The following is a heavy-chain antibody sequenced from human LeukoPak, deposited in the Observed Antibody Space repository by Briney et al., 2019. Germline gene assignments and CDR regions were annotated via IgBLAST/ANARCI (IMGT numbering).Heavy chain of an antibody. J-gene: IGHJ5*02. CDR2: IYSGGST. CDR1: GFTVSSNY. V-gene: IGHV3-66*01. D-gene: IGHD6-13*01. Sequence: GGSLRLSCAASGFTVSSNYMSWVRQAPGKGLEWVSIIYSGGSTYYADSVKGRFTISRDNAKNSLYLQMNSLRAEDTAIYYCARDAGDGSAAGWGDWFDPWGQGTLVTVSS. CDR3: ARDAGDGSAAGWGDWFDP.